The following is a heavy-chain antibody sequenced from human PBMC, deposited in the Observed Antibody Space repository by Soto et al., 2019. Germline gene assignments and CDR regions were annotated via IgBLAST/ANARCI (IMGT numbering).Heavy chain of an antibody. V-gene: IGHV4-34*01. CDR2: INHSGIT. CDR1: GGSFSGYY. CDR3: ARHASEVAANDY. J-gene: IGHJ4*02. Sequence: SETLSLTCTVYGGSFSGYYWSWIRQPTGKGLEWIGEINHSGITNYNPSLKSRVIISADTSKNQFSLKLSSVTAADTAVYYCARHASEVAANDYWGQGTLVTVSS. D-gene: IGHD2-15*01.